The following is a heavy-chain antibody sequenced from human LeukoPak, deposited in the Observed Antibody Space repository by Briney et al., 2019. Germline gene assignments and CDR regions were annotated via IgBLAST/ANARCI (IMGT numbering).Heavy chain of an antibody. J-gene: IGHJ4*02. D-gene: IGHD5-12*01. CDR1: GFTFSSSA. Sequence: GGSLRLSCAASGFTFSSSAMSWVRQAPGKGLEWVPVISNNGGYTYYADSVQGRFTISRDNSKITLYLQMNSLRAEDTAVYYCAKSYNGYESKPDYWGQGTLVTVSS. CDR3: AKSYNGYESKPDY. V-gene: IGHV3-23*01. CDR2: ISNNGGYT.